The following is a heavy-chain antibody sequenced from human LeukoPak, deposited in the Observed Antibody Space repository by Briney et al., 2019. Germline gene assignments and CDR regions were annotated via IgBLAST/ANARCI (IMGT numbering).Heavy chain of an antibody. V-gene: IGHV1-69*04. D-gene: IGHD1-1*01. CDR2: IITILGIA. J-gene: IGHJ3*02. Sequence: GASVKVSCKASGGTFSSYAISWVRQAPGQGLEWMGRIITILGIANYAQKFQGRVTITADKSTSTAYMELSSLRSEDTAVYYCARDTNWNARVYAFDIWGQGTMVTVSS. CDR1: GGTFSSYA. CDR3: ARDTNWNARVYAFDI.